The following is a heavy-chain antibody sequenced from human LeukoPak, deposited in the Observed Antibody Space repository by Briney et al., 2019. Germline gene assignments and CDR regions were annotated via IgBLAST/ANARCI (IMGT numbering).Heavy chain of an antibody. CDR2: IHHNSGGT. Sequence: AAVTVSCKASRYTFTGYYLHWVGPAPGQGVEWVGWIHHNSGGTNYAQSFQGRVTMTRDTSISTDYMELSSLGSDDTAVDYCARSTYDYVWGSYRIAAFDIWGQGTMVTVSS. CDR1: RYTFTGYY. D-gene: IGHD3-16*02. J-gene: IGHJ3*02. CDR3: ARSTYDYVWGSYRIAAFDI. V-gene: IGHV1-2*02.